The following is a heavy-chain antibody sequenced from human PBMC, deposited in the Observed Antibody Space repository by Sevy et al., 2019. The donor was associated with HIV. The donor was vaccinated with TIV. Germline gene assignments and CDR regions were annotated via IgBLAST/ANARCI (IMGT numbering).Heavy chain of an antibody. J-gene: IGHJ4*02. CDR3: ARCLGWELLRRCLPFDY. Sequence: ASVKVSCKASGYTFTSYGISWVRQAPGQGLEWMGWISAYNGNTNYAQKLQGRVTMTTDTSTSTAYMELRSLRSDDTAVYYCARCLGWELLRRCLPFDYWGQGTLVTVSS. V-gene: IGHV1-18*01. CDR2: ISAYNGNT. D-gene: IGHD1-26*01. CDR1: GYTFTSYG.